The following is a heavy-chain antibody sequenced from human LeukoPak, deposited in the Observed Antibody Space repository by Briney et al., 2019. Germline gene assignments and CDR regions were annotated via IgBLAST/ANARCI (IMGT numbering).Heavy chain of an antibody. J-gene: IGHJ3*02. CDR2: INPNSGGT. Sequence: ASVKVSCKASGYTFTGYYMHWVRQAPGQGLEWMGWINPNSGGTNYAQKFQGRVTMTRDTSISTAYMELSRLRSGDTAVYYCARVGEVDSGYDLEAFDIWGQGTMVTVSS. CDR1: GYTFTGYY. V-gene: IGHV1-2*02. D-gene: IGHD5-12*01. CDR3: ARVGEVDSGYDLEAFDI.